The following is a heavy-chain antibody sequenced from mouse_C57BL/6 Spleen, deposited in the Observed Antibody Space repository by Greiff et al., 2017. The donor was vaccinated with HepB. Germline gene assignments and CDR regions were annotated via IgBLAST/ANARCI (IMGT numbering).Heavy chain of an antibody. CDR2: IDPETGGT. Sequence: VQLQQSGAELVRPGASVTLSCKASGYTFTDYEMHWVKQTTVHGLEWIGAIDPETGGTAYNQKFKGKAILTADKSSSTAYMELRSLTSEDSAVYYCTRGSSGLYYFDYWGQGTTLTVSS. J-gene: IGHJ2*01. D-gene: IGHD3-2*02. CDR1: GYTFTDYE. CDR3: TRGSSGLYYFDY. V-gene: IGHV1-15*01.